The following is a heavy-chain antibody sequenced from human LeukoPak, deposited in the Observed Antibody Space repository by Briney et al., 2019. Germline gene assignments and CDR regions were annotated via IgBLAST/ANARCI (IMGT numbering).Heavy chain of an antibody. CDR1: GFTFSSYW. V-gene: IGHV3-74*01. Sequence: PGGSLRLSCAASGFTFSSYWMHWVRQVPGKGLVWVARINGDGSNIAYADSVRGRFTISRDNAKNTLYLEMSSLRAEDTAVYHCASDSPRYGMDVWGQGTTVTVSS. CDR2: INGDGSNI. J-gene: IGHJ6*02. CDR3: ASDSPRYGMDV.